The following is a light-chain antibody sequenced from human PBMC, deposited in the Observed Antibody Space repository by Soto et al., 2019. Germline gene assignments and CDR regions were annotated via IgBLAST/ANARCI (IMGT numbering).Light chain of an antibody. Sequence: DIQMTQSTSTLSASVGDRVTITCRASQSITTWLAWYQQKPGKAPKLLIYKASTLKSGVPSRVSGSGSGPDFTLTISSLQPEDSATYFCQQLNSYPQTFGQGTRLEIK. V-gene: IGKV1-5*03. CDR2: KAS. CDR1: QSITTW. CDR3: QQLNSYPQT. J-gene: IGKJ5*01.